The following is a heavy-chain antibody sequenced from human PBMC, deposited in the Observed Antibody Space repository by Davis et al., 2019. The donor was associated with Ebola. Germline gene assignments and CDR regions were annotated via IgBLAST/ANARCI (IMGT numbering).Heavy chain of an antibody. CDR3: TRVGYGDSWRWFDS. CDR2: INGDGSKI. J-gene: IGHJ5*01. Sequence: GESLKTPCTVPGFPHGDYAMRRVRQAPGKGMVWVSRINGDGSKITYADSVKGRFTISRDNAKNTLFLQMNSLRADDTAVYYCTRVGYGDSWRWFDSWGQGTLVTVSS. V-gene: IGHV3-74*01. CDR1: GFPHGDYA. D-gene: IGHD4-17*01.